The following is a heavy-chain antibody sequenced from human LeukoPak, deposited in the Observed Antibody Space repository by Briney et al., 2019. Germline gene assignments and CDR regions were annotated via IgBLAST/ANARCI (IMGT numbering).Heavy chain of an antibody. CDR1: GFTFSASA. J-gene: IGHJ6*03. Sequence: GGSLKLSCAASGFTFSASASHWVRQVSGKGLEWVGRIRSKANSYATAYAASVKGRFTISRDDSKNTAYLQMNSLKTEDTAVYYCTGQMTIVTKDYYYYMDVWGKGTTVTVSS. D-gene: IGHD4-11*01. V-gene: IGHV3-73*01. CDR3: TGQMTIVTKDYYYYMDV. CDR2: IRSKANSYAT.